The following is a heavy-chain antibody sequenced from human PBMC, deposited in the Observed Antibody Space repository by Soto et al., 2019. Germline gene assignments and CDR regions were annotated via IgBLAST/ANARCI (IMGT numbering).Heavy chain of an antibody. CDR3: ARWRGAFDS. J-gene: IGHJ4*02. CDR1: GYSFTSWT. V-gene: IGHV1-3*01. D-gene: IGHD1-26*01. Sequence: SSVKVSCKASGYSFTSWTIHWVRQAPGKSLESMGWIDAGNGITKYSQKFQDRVTTTRDTSASTAYMELNSLRSEDTAVYYCARWRGAFDSWGQGALVTVS. CDR2: IDAGNGIT.